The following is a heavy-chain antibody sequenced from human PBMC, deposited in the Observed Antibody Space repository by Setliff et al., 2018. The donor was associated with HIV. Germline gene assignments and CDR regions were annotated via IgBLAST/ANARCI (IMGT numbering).Heavy chain of an antibody. CDR2: IFASGSS. CDR3: ARRIDNSGSLPAKNWFDT. J-gene: IGHJ5*02. V-gene: IGHV4-4*09. CDR1: GGSISSYC. D-gene: IGHD3-10*01. Sequence: PSETLSLTCTVSGGSISSYCWNWIRQPLGKGLEWIGYIFASGSSLYNPSLQSRVSISIDTSKNQFSLKLSSVTAADTAVYYCARRIDNSGSLPAKNWFDTWGQGRLVTVSS.